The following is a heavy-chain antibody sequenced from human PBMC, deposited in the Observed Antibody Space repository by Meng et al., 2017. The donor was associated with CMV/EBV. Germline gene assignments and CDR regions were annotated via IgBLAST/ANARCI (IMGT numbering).Heavy chain of an antibody. V-gene: IGHV4-59*01. CDR3: ARVRVPAATYYYYGMDV. CDR2: IYYSGST. CDR1: GGSISSYY. D-gene: IGHD2-2*01. J-gene: IGHJ6*02. Sequence: GSLRLSCTVSGGSISSYYWSWIRQPPGKGLEWIGYIYYSGSTIYNPSLKSRVTISVDTSKNQFSLKLSSVTAADTAVYYCARVRVPAATYYYYGMDVWGQGTTVTVSS.